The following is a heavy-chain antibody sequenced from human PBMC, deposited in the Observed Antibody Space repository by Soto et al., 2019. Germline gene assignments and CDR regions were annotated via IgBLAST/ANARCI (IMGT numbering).Heavy chain of an antibody. V-gene: IGHV1-69*13. CDR1: GGTFSSYA. CDR3: ARVVGRPPYYYYGMDV. D-gene: IGHD2-15*01. Sequence: RASVKVSCKASGGTFSSYAISWVRQAPGQGLEWMGGIIPIFGTANYAQKFQGRVTITADESTSTAYMELSSLRSEDTAVYYCARVVGRPPYYYYGMDVWGQGTTVTVSS. J-gene: IGHJ6*02. CDR2: IIPIFGTA.